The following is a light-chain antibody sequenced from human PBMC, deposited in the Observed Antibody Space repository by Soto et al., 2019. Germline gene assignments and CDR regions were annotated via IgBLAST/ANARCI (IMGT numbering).Light chain of an antibody. V-gene: IGLV4-69*01. Sequence: QTVVTQSPSASASLGASVKLTCTLSSGHSSYAIAWHQQHPEKGPRYLMKLTSDGSHTKGDGIPDRFSGSSSGAERYLTISSLQSDDEADYYCQTWGTGIRVFGGGTKLTVL. CDR2: LTSDGSH. CDR3: QTWGTGIRV. CDR1: SGHSSYA. J-gene: IGLJ3*02.